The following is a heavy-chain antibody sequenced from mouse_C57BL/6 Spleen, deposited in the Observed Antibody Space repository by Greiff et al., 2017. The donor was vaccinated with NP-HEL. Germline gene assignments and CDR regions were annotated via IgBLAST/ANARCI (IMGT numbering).Heavy chain of an antibody. J-gene: IGHJ4*01. CDR1: GYTFTSYW. Sequence: QVQLQQPGAELVMPGASVKLSCKASGYTFTSYWMRWVKQRPGQGLEWIGEIDPSDSYTNYNQKFKGKSTLTVDKSSSTAYMQLSSLTSEDSAVYYCARPGYYGPYAMDYWGQGTSVTVSS. CDR3: ARPGYYGPYAMDY. V-gene: IGHV1-69*01. D-gene: IGHD1-2*01. CDR2: IDPSDSYT.